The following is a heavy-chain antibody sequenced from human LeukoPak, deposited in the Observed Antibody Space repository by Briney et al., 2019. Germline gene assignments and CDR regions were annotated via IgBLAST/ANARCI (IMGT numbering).Heavy chain of an antibody. CDR1: GFTFSSYG. J-gene: IGHJ4*02. Sequence: PGRSLRLSCAASGFTFSSYGMHWVRQAPGKGLEWVAVISYDGSNKYYADSVKGRFTISRDNSKNTLYLQMNSLRAEDTAVYYCARGKEKLGDFDYWGQGTLVTVSS. CDR3: ARGKEKLGDFDY. V-gene: IGHV3-30*03. D-gene: IGHD7-27*01. CDR2: ISYDGSNK.